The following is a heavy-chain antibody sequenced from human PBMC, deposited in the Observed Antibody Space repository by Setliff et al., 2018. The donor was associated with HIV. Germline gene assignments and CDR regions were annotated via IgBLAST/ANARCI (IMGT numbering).Heavy chain of an antibody. CDR2: IYTSGST. CDR3: ARDRTGGTFDT. J-gene: IGHJ3*02. Sequence: SETLSLTCTVSGDSISSYYWSWIRQPAGKGLEWIGRIYTSGSTNYNPSLRSRVTMSVDTSKNQFSLKLSSVTAADTAVFYCARDRTGGTFDTWGQGTMVTVSS. V-gene: IGHV4-4*07. CDR1: GDSISSYY. D-gene: IGHD3-16*01.